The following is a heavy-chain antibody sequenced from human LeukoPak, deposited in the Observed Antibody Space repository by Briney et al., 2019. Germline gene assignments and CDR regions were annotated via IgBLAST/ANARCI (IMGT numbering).Heavy chain of an antibody. CDR2: ISSSSSYL. J-gene: IGHJ3*02. CDR3: ARDEWGDAFDI. D-gene: IGHD1-26*01. Sequence: KPGGSLRLSCAASGFTFSSYSMNWLRQAPGKGREWVSSISSSSSYLHSADSVRGRFTISRDNAKNSLFLQMNSLRAEDTAVYYCARDEWGDAFDIWGQGTMVTVFS. V-gene: IGHV3-21*01. CDR1: GFTFSSYS.